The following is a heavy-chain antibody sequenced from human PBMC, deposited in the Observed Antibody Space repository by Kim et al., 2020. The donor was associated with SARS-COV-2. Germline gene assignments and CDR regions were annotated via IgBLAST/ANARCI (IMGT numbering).Heavy chain of an antibody. J-gene: IGHJ4*02. V-gene: IGHV4-30-4*01. D-gene: IGHD4-17*01. CDR2: IYYSGTT. Sequence: SETLSLTCTVSGGSINSDGYYWSWIRQSPGKGLEWIGYIYYSGTTYYTPSLRSRLVISVDTSKNHFSLKLSSVTAADTAVYYCASTPKDFGDYGPPIAYWGRGTLVTVSS. CDR3: ASTPKDFGDYGPPIAY. CDR1: GGSINSDGYY.